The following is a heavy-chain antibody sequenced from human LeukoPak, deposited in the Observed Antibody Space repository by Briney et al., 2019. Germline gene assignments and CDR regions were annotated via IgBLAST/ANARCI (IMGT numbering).Heavy chain of an antibody. CDR2: IYYSGST. Sequence: SETLSLTCAVYGGSFSSYYWSWIRQPPGKGLEWIGYIYYSGSTNYNPSLKSRVTISVDTSKNQFSLKLSSVTAADTAVYYCAKHYYDSSGPPHAFDIWGQGTMVTVSS. J-gene: IGHJ3*02. CDR3: AKHYYDSSGPPHAFDI. CDR1: GGSFSSYY. D-gene: IGHD3-22*01. V-gene: IGHV4-59*01.